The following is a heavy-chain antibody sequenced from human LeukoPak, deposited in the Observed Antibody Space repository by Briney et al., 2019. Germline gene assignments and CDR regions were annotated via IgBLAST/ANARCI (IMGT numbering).Heavy chain of an antibody. CDR3: ARDVPHNWFDT. J-gene: IGHJ5*02. CDR1: GITFGNNW. V-gene: IGHV3-74*01. CDR2: INSDGGGA. Sequence: QPGGSLRLSCAASGITFGNNWMHWVRQGPGKGLVWISRINSDGGGAIYADSVKGRFTVSRDNAKNTLYLQMNSLRAEDTGVYYCARDVPHNWFDTGGQGTLVTVSS. D-gene: IGHD2-2*01.